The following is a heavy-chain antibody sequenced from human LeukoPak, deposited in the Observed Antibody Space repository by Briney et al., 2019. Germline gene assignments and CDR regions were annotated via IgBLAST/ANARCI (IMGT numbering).Heavy chain of an antibody. D-gene: IGHD3-10*01. CDR3: AGDHEPMGAYYYYGR. V-gene: IGHV3-23*01. J-gene: IGHJ6*04. CDR1: GFTFNNYA. CDR2: INNSGGRT. Sequence: GGSLRLSCAASGFTFNNYAMNWVRQAPGKGLEWVSAINNSGGRTYYADSVKGRFAISRDNSKNTLYLRMNSLRAEDTAVYYCAGDHEPMGAYYYYGRLGQRDHGHHLL.